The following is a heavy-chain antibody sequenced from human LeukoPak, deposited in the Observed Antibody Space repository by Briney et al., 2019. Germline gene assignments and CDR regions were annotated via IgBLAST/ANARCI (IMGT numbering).Heavy chain of an antibody. V-gene: IGHV4-38-2*02. Sequence: SETLSLTCTVSGYSISSGYYWGWIRQPPGKGLEWIGSIYHSGSTYYNPSLKSRVTISVDTSKNQFSLKLSSVTAADTAVYYCARGPWDSSGWYYPYWFDPWGQGTLVTVSS. CDR2: IYHSGST. J-gene: IGHJ5*02. D-gene: IGHD6-19*01. CDR3: ARGPWDSSGWYYPYWFDP. CDR1: GYSISSGYY.